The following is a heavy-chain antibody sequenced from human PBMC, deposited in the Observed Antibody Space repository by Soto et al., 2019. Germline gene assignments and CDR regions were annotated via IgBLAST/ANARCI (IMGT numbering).Heavy chain of an antibody. J-gene: IGHJ6*02. Sequence: GASVKVSCKDSGYTFASYGSSWVRQAPGQGLEWMGWISAYNGNTNYAQKLQGRVTMTTDTSTSTAYMELRSLRSDDTAVYYCARRGGVVVITDYYYGMDVWGQGTTVTVSS. CDR1: GYTFASYG. CDR2: ISAYNGNT. CDR3: ARRGGVVVITDYYYGMDV. D-gene: IGHD3-22*01. V-gene: IGHV1-18*01.